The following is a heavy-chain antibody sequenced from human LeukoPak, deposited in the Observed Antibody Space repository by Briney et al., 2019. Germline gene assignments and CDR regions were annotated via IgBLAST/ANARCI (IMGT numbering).Heavy chain of an antibody. CDR3: ARGIYCSSTSCYGRVNWFDP. V-gene: IGHV3-21*01. Sequence: GGSLRLSCAASGFTLSSYSMNWVRQAPGKGLEWVSSISSSSSYINYADSVKGRFTISRDNAKNSLYLQMNSLRAEDTAVYYCARGIYCSSTSCYGRVNWFDPWGQGTLVTVSS. CDR1: GFTLSSYS. D-gene: IGHD2-2*01. CDR2: ISSSSSYI. J-gene: IGHJ5*02.